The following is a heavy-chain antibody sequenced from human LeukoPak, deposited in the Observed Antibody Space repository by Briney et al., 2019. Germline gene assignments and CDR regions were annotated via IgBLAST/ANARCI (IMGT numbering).Heavy chain of an antibody. CDR1: GGSISSYY. V-gene: IGHV4-59*01. D-gene: IGHD3-10*01. CDR2: IYYSGST. Sequence: SETLSLTCTVSGGSISSYYWSWIRQPPGKGLEWIGYIYYSGSTNYNPSLKSRVTISVDTSKNQFSLKLSSVTAADTAVYYCARGSLLWLGELSRPNNWFDPWGQGTLVTVSS. J-gene: IGHJ5*02. CDR3: ARGSLLWLGELSRPNNWFDP.